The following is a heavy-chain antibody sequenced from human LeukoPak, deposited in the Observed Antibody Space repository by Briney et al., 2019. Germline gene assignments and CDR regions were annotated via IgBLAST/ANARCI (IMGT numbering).Heavy chain of an antibody. CDR3: ARKGCFDNCYLFDY. J-gene: IGHJ4*02. CDR1: GYMFSTYG. Sequence: GASVKVSCKASGYMFSTYGINWVRQAPGQGLAWMGWINTNNGNTNYEQKFQGRVTMTRDTSTSTAYMELRSLGSDDTAVYYCARKGCFDNCYLFDYWGQGTLVTVSS. V-gene: IGHV1-18*01. CDR2: INTNNGNT. D-gene: IGHD1-20*01.